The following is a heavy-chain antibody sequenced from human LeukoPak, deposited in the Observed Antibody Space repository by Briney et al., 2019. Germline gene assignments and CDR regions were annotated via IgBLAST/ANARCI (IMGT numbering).Heavy chain of an antibody. Sequence: VASVKVSCKGSGYTFTSYDINWVRQATGQGLEWMGWMNLNSGNTGHAQKFQGRVTMTRNTSISTVYMELSSLRSEDTAVYYCARLMVRGPLYYNGMDVWGQGTTVTVSS. D-gene: IGHD3-10*01. CDR2: MNLNSGNT. CDR3: ARLMVRGPLYYNGMDV. J-gene: IGHJ6*02. V-gene: IGHV1-8*01. CDR1: GYTFTSYD.